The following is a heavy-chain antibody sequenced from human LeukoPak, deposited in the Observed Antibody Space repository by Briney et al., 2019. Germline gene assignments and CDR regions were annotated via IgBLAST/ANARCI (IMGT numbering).Heavy chain of an antibody. D-gene: IGHD3/OR15-3a*01. CDR3: VGGDGWPGYGLDY. J-gene: IGHJ4*02. CDR1: GFIFSSYG. CDR2: ILSDGSKD. Sequence: PGGSLRLSCAASGFIFSSYGMHWVRQAPGKGLEWVAVILSDGSKDFYADSVKGRFTISRDNSKNTLYLQMNSLRAEDTALYYCVGGDGWPGYGLDYRGQGTLVTVSS. V-gene: IGHV3-33*01.